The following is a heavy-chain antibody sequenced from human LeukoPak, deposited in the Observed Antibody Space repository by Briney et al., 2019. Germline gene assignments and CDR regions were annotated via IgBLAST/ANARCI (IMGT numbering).Heavy chain of an antibody. J-gene: IGHJ4*02. CDR1: GYTFTSYD. Sequence: ASVKVSCKASGYTFTSYDIHWVRQPTGQGLEWMGWINPNSGGTNYAQKFQGRVTMTRDTSISTAYMELGSLKSEDTAVYYCARGEDIVVVTAATIEYWGQGALVTVSS. CDR3: ARGEDIVVVTAATIEY. CDR2: INPNSGGT. V-gene: IGHV1-2*02. D-gene: IGHD2-2*01.